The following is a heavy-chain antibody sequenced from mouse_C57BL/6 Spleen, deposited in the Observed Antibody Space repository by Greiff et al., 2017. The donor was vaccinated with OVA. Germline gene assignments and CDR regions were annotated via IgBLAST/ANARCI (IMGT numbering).Heavy chain of an antibody. CDR1: GFTFSDAW. V-gene: IGHV6-6*01. J-gene: IGHJ4*01. D-gene: IGHD2-2*01. CDR2: IRNKANNHAT. Sequence: EVQLVESGGGLVQPGGSMKLSCAASGFTFSDAWMDWVRQSPEQGLEWVAEIRNKANNHATYYAESVKGRFTISRDDSKSSVYLQMNSLRAEDTGIYYCTKGGYDVSYAMDYWGQGTSVTVSS. CDR3: TKGGYDVSYAMDY.